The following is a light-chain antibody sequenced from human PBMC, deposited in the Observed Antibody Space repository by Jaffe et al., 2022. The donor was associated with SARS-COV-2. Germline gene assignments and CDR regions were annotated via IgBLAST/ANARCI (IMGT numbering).Light chain of an antibody. CDR3: QQYYTTPQLT. V-gene: IGKV4-1*01. J-gene: IGKJ4*01. Sequence: DIVLTQSPDSLAVSLGERATINCKSSQSVFYSSNNNNYLAWYQQKPGQPPKLLIYWASTRKSGVPDRFSGSGSGRDFTLTISSLQAEDVAVYYCQQYYTTPQLTFGGGTKVEIK. CDR2: WAS. CDR1: QSVFYSSNNNNY.